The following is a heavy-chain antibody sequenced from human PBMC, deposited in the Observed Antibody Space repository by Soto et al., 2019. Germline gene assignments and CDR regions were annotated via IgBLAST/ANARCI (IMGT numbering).Heavy chain of an antibody. CDR2: FSAYNGNT. D-gene: IGHD5-12*01. V-gene: IGHV1-18*04. J-gene: IGHJ4*02. Sequence: QVQLVQSGAEVKKPGASVKVSCKASGYTFTSYGISWVRQAPGQGLEWMGWFSAYNGNTNYALKLPGRVTMTTDTRSSTGYMELRILRSDDTAVYYGARDPSGYDPYVDYWGQGTLVTVSS. CDR3: ARDPSGYDPYVDY. CDR1: GYTFTSYG.